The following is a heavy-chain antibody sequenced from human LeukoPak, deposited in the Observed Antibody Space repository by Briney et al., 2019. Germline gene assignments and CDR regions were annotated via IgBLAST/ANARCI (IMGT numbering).Heavy chain of an antibody. J-gene: IGHJ6*02. V-gene: IGHV3-21*01. D-gene: IGHD2-2*01. CDR1: GFTFSSYD. CDR2: ITSSRSYI. Sequence: GGSLRLSCAASGFTFSSYDMHWVRQAPGKGLEWVSSITSSRSYISYADSVKGRFTISRDNAKNSLSLQMNSLRAEDTAVYYCARDFGRTSDWQPRLYYGMDVRGQGTTVTVSS. CDR3: ARDFGRTSDWQPRLYYGMDV.